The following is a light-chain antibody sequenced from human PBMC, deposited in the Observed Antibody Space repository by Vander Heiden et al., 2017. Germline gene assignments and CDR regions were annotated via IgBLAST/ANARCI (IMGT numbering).Light chain of an antibody. CDR3: QAWDSSTGV. CDR1: KLGDKY. V-gene: IGLV3-1*01. Sequence: SYELTQPPSVSVSPGQTASITCSGDKLGDKYACWYQQKPGQSPLLVIYKDSKRPSGIPERFSGSNSGNTATLTISGTQAMDEADYYCQAWDSSTGVFGTGTKVTVL. J-gene: IGLJ1*01. CDR2: KDS.